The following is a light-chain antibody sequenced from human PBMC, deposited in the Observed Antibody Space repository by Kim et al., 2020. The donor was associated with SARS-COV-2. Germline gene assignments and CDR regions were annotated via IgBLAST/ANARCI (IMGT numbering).Light chain of an antibody. CDR2: GAS. CDR1: QSVSGSY. CDR3: QQYGISPYT. Sequence: LSPGERATLSCRASQSVSGSYLAWYQQKPGQAPRLLTYGASSRATGIPDRFSGSGSGTDFTLTISRLEPEDFAVYYCQQYGISPYTFGQGTKLEI. J-gene: IGKJ2*01. V-gene: IGKV3-20*01.